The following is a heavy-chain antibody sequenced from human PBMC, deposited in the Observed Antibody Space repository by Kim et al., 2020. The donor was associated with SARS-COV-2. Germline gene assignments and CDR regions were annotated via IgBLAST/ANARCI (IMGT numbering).Heavy chain of an antibody. CDR3: VRARDGYTIAFDI. D-gene: IGHD5-12*01. CDR1: GFTFSSYA. J-gene: IGHJ3*02. CDR2: ISSNGGST. Sequence: GGSLRLSCSASGFTFSSYAMHWVRQAPGKGLEYVSAISSNGGSTYYADSVKGRFTISRDNSKNTLYLQMSSLRAEDTAVYYCVRARDGYTIAFDIWGQGTMVTVSS. V-gene: IGHV3-64D*09.